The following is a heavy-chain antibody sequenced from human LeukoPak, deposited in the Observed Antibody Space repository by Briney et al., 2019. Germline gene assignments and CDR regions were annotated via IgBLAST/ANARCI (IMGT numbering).Heavy chain of an antibody. CDR2: INHSGST. CDR3: ARLGYYYGSGSYYSPPDY. D-gene: IGHD3-10*01. Sequence: PSEALSLTCAVYGGSFSGYYWSWIRQPPGKGLEWIGEINHSGSTNYNPSLKSRVTISVDTSKNQFSLKLSSVTAAGTAVYYCARLGYYYGSGSYYSPPDYWGQGTLVTVSS. CDR1: GGSFSGYY. J-gene: IGHJ4*02. V-gene: IGHV4-34*01.